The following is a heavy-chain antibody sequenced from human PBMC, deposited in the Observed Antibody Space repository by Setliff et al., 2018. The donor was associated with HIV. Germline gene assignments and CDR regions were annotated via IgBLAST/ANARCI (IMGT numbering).Heavy chain of an antibody. V-gene: IGHV3-49*04. D-gene: IGHD5-18*01. CDR1: GFTFSNAW. CDR3: TRFLRKRGYNYGLDY. Sequence: GGSLRLSCAASGFTFSNAWMSWVRQAPGKGLEWVGFIRGKAYGGTTEYAASVKGRFTISRDDSKSIAYLHMNNLKTEDTAVYYCTRFLRKRGYNYGLDYWGQGTLVTVSS. J-gene: IGHJ4*02. CDR2: IRGKAYGGTT.